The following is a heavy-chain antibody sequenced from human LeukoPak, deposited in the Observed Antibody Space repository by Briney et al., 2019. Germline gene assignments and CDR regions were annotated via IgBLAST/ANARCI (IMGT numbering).Heavy chain of an antibody. CDR1: GFTFSSYG. CDR3: ASTPFGGVFDY. D-gene: IGHD3-10*01. J-gene: IGHJ4*02. Sequence: PGGSLRLSCAASGFTFSSYGMHWVRQAPGKGLEWVAVIWYDGSNKYYADSVKGRFTISRDNSKNTLYLQMNSLRADDTAVYYCASTPFGGVFDYWGQGTLVTVSS. CDR2: IWYDGSNK. V-gene: IGHV3-33*01.